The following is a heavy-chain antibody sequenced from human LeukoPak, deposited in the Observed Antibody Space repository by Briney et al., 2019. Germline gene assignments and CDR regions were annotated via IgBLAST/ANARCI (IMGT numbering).Heavy chain of an antibody. J-gene: IGHJ4*02. CDR1: GGSISGYY. D-gene: IGHD1-26*01. CDR2: LYYSGDT. Sequence: SETLSLTCSVAGGSISGYYWMWIRQPPGKGLEWIGYLYYSGDTKYSPSLKSRVTISVDTSKNQASLKLRSVTAADTAVYYCARGVAGSGSTPNYWGQGTLVTVSS. V-gene: IGHV4-59*01. CDR3: ARGVAGSGSTPNY.